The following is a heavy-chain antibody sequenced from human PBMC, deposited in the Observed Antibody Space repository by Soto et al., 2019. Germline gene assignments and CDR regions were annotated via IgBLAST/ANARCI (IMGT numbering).Heavy chain of an antibody. Sequence: QVQLVESGGGVVQPGRSLRLSCAASGFTFSSYGMHWVRQAPGKGLEWVAVIWYDGSNKYYADSVKGRFTISRDNSKNTLYLQMNSLRAEDTAVYYCARELRRRHNYYYDSSGYSYWGQGTLVTVSS. D-gene: IGHD3-22*01. V-gene: IGHV3-33*01. CDR1: GFTFSSYG. J-gene: IGHJ4*02. CDR2: IWYDGSNK. CDR3: ARELRRRHNYYYDSSGYSY.